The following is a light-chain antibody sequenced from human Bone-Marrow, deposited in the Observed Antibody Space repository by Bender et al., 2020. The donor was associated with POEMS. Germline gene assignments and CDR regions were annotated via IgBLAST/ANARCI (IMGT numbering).Light chain of an antibody. Sequence: SYRLPQPPSVSVPPGHTATLTSPVDQSGDQFPSSYQLNPGQSPVLVIYEDNKRPSVIPERISGSNSENIATLTISGSQDLDEADYCSQSWATSSVVFGGGTKLTVL. V-gene: IGLV3-1*01. CDR2: EDN. J-gene: IGLJ2*01. CDR1: QSGDQF. CDR3: QSWATSSVV.